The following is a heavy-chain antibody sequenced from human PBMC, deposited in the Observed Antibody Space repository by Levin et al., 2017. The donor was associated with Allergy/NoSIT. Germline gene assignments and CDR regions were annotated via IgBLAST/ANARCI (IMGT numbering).Heavy chain of an antibody. V-gene: IGHV3-23*01. J-gene: IGHJ2*01. CDR3: AKWGPPIVVAAYPARFWYFDL. CDR2: ISGSGGST. CDR1: GFTFSSYA. D-gene: IGHD3-22*01. Sequence: GESLKISCAASGFTFSSYAMSWVRQAPGKGLEWVSAISGSGGSTYYADSVKGRFTISRDNSKNTLYLQMNSLRAEDTAVYYCAKWGPPIVVAAYPARFWYFDLWGRGTLVTVSS.